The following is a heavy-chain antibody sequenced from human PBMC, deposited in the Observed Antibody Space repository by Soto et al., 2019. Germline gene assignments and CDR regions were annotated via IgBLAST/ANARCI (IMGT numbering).Heavy chain of an antibody. V-gene: IGHV5-51*01. CDR1: GYSFTSYW. D-gene: IGHD2-21*02. J-gene: IGHJ6*02. CDR2: IYPGESDT. CDR3: ARLGDCGGNSDYYYGMDV. Sequence: PGESLKISCKGSGYSFTSYWIGWVRQVPGKGLEWMGIIYPGESDTRYSPSFQGQVTISADKSISTAYLQWSSLKASDTAMYYCARLGDCGGNSDYYYGMDVWGQGTTVTVSS.